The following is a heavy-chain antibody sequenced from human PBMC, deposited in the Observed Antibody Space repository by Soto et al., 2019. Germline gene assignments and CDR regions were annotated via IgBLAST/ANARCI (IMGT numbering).Heavy chain of an antibody. V-gene: IGHV3-23*01. Sequence: GGSLRLSCASSVFTFNTYAMTWVRQAPGKGLEWVSAISGSGGSTYYADSVQGRFTISRDNSKNTLYLQMDSLRVEDTAVYYCAKMVAVESWGQETLVTVSS. CDR3: AKMVAVES. J-gene: IGHJ4*02. CDR1: VFTFNTYA. CDR2: ISGSGGST. D-gene: IGHD2-15*01.